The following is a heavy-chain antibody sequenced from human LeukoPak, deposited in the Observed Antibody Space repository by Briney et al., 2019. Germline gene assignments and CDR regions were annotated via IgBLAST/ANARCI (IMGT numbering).Heavy chain of an antibody. CDR1: GFTFSNAW. J-gene: IGHJ4*02. CDR3: TTDYYYDSSGYYPFDY. Sequence: GGSLRLSCAASGFTFSNAWMSWVRQAPGKGLEWVGRIKSKTDGGTTDYAAPVKGRFTISRDDSKNTLYLQMNRLKTEDTAVYYCTTDYYYDSSGYYPFDYWGQGTLVTVSS. V-gene: IGHV3-15*01. D-gene: IGHD3-22*01. CDR2: IKSKTDGGTT.